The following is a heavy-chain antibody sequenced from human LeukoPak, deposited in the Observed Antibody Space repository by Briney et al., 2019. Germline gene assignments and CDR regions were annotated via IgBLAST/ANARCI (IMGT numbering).Heavy chain of an antibody. CDR1: GFTFDDYA. D-gene: IGHD2-2*01. CDR2: ISWNSGSI. Sequence: GGSLRLSCAASGFTFDDYAMHWVRQAPGKGLEWVSGISWNSGSIGYADSVKGRFTISGDNAKNSLYLQMNSLRAEDTALYYCAKGRDKYQLLSKNWFDPWGQGTLVTVS. J-gene: IGHJ5*02. V-gene: IGHV3-9*01. CDR3: AKGRDKYQLLSKNWFDP.